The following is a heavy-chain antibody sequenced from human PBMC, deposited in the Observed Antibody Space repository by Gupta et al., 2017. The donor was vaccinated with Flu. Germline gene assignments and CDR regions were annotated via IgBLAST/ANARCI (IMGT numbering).Heavy chain of an antibody. J-gene: IGHJ3*02. CDR2: ISGSGSRT. CDR3: AKYYVSETNSIAAFDI. V-gene: IGHV3-23*01. D-gene: IGHD3-16*01. Sequence: YAMGWVRQAPGKGLEWVSGISGSGSRTYYAVSGKGRFTISRDNSKNTLYPQMNSLTAAKTAVYYCAKYYVSETNSIAAFDIWVQGGMVTVSS. CDR1: YA.